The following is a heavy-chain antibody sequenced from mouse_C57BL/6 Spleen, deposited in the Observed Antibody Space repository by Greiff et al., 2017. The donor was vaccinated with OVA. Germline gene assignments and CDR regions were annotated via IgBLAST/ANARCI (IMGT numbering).Heavy chain of an antibody. V-gene: IGHV1-26*01. Sequence: EVQLQQSGPELVKPGASVKISCKASGYTFTDYYMNWVKQSPGKGLEWIGDINPNNGGTSYNQKFKGKATLTVAKSSSTAYMELRRLTSEDSAVYYCARAEDDYEGDYGGKGTSVTVSS. CDR2: INPNNGGT. J-gene: IGHJ4*01. CDR3: ARAEDDYEGDY. CDR1: GYTFTDYY. D-gene: IGHD2-4*01.